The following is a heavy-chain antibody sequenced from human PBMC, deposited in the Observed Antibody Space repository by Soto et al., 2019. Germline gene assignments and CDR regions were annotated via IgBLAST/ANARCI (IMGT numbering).Heavy chain of an antibody. Sequence: QVQLVESGGGLVKPGGSLRLSCAASGFTFSDYYMTWIRQAPGKGLQWVSSISSSGHTIDYADSVKGRFTISRDNANNSLCLQVNNLRAEDTAVYYCARLHMAYLRPGDDYWGQGTLVTVSS. CDR3: ARLHMAYLRPGDDY. V-gene: IGHV3-11*01. D-gene: IGHD5-12*01. CDR2: ISSSGHTI. J-gene: IGHJ4*02. CDR1: GFTFSDYY.